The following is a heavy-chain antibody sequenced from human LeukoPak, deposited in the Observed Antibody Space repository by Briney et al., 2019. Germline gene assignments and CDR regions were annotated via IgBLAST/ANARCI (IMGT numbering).Heavy chain of an antibody. J-gene: IGHJ4*02. V-gene: IGHV3-66*01. CDR3: ARGGPAAGRFDY. CDR1: GFTFNTYA. D-gene: IGHD6-13*01. Sequence: GGSLRLSCAASGFTFNTYAMSWVRQAPGKGLEWVSVIYSGGSTYYADSVKGRFTISRDNSKNTLYLQMNSLRAEDTAVYYCARGGPAAGRFDYWGQGTLVTVSS. CDR2: IYSGGST.